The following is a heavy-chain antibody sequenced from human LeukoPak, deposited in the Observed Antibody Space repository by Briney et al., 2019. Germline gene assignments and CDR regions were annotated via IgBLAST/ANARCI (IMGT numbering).Heavy chain of an antibody. CDR2: IYYSGST. D-gene: IGHD3-16*02. J-gene: IGHJ4*02. Sequence: PSETLSLTCTVSGGSISSYYWSWIRQPPGKGLEWIGYIYYSGSTNYNPSLKSRVTISVDTSKNQFSLKLSSVTAADTAVYYCARGLRLGELSPFYWGQGTLVTVSS. CDR1: GGSISSYY. V-gene: IGHV4-59*01. CDR3: ARGLRLGELSPFY.